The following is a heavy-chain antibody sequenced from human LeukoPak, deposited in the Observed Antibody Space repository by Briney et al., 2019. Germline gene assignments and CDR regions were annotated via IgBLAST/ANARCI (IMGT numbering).Heavy chain of an antibody. J-gene: IGHJ4*02. CDR2: INPNSGGT. CDR3: ARAIQLWLMVDY. CDR1: GGTFSSYA. V-gene: IGHV1-2*02. D-gene: IGHD5-18*01. Sequence: ASVKVSCKASGGTFSSYAISWVRQAPGQGLEWMGWINPNSGGTNYAQKFQGRVTMTRDTSISTAYMELSRLRSDDTAVYYCARAIQLWLMVDYWGQGTLVTVSS.